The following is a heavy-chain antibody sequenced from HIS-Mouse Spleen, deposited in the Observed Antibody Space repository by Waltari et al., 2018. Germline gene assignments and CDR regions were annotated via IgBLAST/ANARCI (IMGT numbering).Heavy chain of an antibody. CDR1: GYTFTGYY. D-gene: IGHD2-21*02. Sequence: QVQLVQSGAEVKKPGASVKVSCKASGYTFTGYYMHWVRQAPGQGLGWMGWMNPTCAGPNDAQTFQGRGTMTRETSISTAYMELSRLRSDDTAVYYCAMGTGLDGMDVWGQGTTVTVSS. CDR3: AMGTGLDGMDV. V-gene: IGHV1-2*02. CDR2: MNPTCAGP. J-gene: IGHJ6*02.